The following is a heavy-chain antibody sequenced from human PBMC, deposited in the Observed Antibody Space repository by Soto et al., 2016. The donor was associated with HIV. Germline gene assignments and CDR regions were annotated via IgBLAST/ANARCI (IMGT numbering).Heavy chain of an antibody. J-gene: IGHJ6*02. V-gene: IGHV3-11*05. CDR3: ARDGGYSRSFWYYYYGMDV. CDR2: ISTSSSYT. D-gene: IGHD6-13*01. Sequence: QVQLVESGGGLVKPGGSLRLSCAASGFTFSDYYMSWIRQAPGKGLEWVSYISTSSSYTNYADSVKGRFTISRDNAKNSLYLQMNSLRAEDTAVYYCARDGGYSRSFWYYYYGMDVWGQGTTVTVSS. CDR1: GFTFSDYY.